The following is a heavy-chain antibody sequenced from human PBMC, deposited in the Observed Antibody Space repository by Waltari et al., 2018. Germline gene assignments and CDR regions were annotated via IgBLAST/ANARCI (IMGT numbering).Heavy chain of an antibody. CDR1: GGSISSSSYY. V-gene: IGHV4-39*01. CDR3: ARSGYTSGWRSDEGLDM. CDR2: IYYSGSA. Sequence: QLQLQESGPGLVKPSETLSLTCTVSGGSISSSSYYWGWIRQPPGKGLEWIGNIYYSGSAYYNPSLKSRVTISVYTSKNQFSLKVNSVTAADTAVYYCARSGYTSGWRSDEGLDMWGQGTMVTVSS. J-gene: IGHJ3*02. D-gene: IGHD6-19*01.